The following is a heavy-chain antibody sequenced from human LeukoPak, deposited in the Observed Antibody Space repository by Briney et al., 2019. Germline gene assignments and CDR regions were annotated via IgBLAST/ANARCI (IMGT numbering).Heavy chain of an antibody. CDR3: ARGTGYYYYYYYMDV. Sequence: SETLSLTCTVSGGSISSYYWSWIRQPPGKGLEWIGRIYTSGSTNYNPSLKSRVTISVDTSKNQFSLKLSSVTAADTAVYYCARGTGYYYYYYYMDVWGKGTTVTISS. CDR1: GGSISSYY. CDR2: IYTSGST. J-gene: IGHJ6*03. D-gene: IGHD3/OR15-3a*01. V-gene: IGHV4-4*08.